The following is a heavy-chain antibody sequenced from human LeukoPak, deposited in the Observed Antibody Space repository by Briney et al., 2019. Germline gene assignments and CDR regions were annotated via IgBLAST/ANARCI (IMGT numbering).Heavy chain of an antibody. Sequence: SGPTLVKPTQTLTLTFTFSGFSLSTRGVGVGWIRQPPGKALEWLALIYWDDDKRYSPSLKSRLTITKDTSKNQVVLTMTNMDPVDTATYYCAHRSSCSDGNCYYRWFDPWGQGTLVTVSS. J-gene: IGHJ5*02. CDR2: IYWDDDK. D-gene: IGHD2-15*01. V-gene: IGHV2-5*02. CDR3: AHRSSCSDGNCYYRWFDP. CDR1: GFSLSTRGVG.